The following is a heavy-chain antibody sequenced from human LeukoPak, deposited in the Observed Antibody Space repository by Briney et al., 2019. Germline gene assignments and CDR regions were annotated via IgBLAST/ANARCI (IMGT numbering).Heavy chain of an antibody. Sequence: PSETLSLTCTVSGGSISSYYWSWIRQPPGKGLEWIGYIYYSGSTNYNPSLKSRVTISVKTSKNQFSLKLSSVTAADTAVYYCARVTGYTIEDYFDYWGQGTLVTVSS. CDR2: IYYSGST. CDR1: GGSISSYY. CDR3: ARVTGYTIEDYFDY. D-gene: IGHD3-9*01. V-gene: IGHV4-59*01. J-gene: IGHJ4*02.